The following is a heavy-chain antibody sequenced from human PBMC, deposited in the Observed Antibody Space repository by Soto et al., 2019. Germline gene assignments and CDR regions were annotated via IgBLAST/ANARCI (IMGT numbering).Heavy chain of an antibody. CDR1: GFTFSNYA. Sequence: GGSLRLSCAASGFTFSNYAISWVRQAPGKGLEWVSSISGSGGSTYYADSVTGRFTISRDNSKNTLYLQMNSLRAEDTAVYYCATYSGNYERYGVYYGMDVWGQGTTVTVSS. J-gene: IGHJ6*02. CDR2: ISGSGGST. CDR3: ATYSGNYERYGVYYGMDV. D-gene: IGHD1-26*01. V-gene: IGHV3-23*01.